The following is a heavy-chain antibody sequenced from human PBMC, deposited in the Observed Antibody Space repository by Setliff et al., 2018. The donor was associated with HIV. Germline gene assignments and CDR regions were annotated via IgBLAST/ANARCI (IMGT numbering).Heavy chain of an antibody. J-gene: IGHJ4*02. CDR1: GASISSSSYY. CDR3: ARERDDSGDYLSLFVH. CDR2: IYYGGST. D-gene: IGHD4-17*01. V-gene: IGHV4-39*02. Sequence: SETLSLTCSVSGASISSSSYYWGWLRQPPGKGLEWIGTIYYGGSTYYDESLKSRVTISLDTSKNQFSLNLRSVTAADTAVYYCARERDDSGDYLSLFVHWGQGALVTVSS.